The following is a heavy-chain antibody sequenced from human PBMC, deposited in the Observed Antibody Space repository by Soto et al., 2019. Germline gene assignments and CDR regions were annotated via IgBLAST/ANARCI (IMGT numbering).Heavy chain of an antibody. Sequence: PGGSLRLSCAASGFTFSNHAMSWVRQAPGKGLEWVSVISTSGGSIYYADSVKGRFTLSRDNSKNTLYLQMNSLTGEDTAVYYCATEQTFSSAPDYWGQGTLVTVSS. CDR1: GFTFSNHA. V-gene: IGHV3-23*01. J-gene: IGHJ4*02. CDR3: ATEQTFSSAPDY. CDR2: ISTSGGSI.